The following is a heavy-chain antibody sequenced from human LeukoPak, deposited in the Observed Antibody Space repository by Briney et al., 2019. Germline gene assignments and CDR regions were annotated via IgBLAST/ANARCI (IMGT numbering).Heavy chain of an antibody. V-gene: IGHV3-23*01. Sequence: GGSLTLSCVASGFTFSTYTMNWIRQAPGKGLEWVSGSIGSGGSAFYADSVKGRFSISRDTSKNTLFLHMNNLRAGDTAVYYCAKDRTVGASYWYFDLWGRGTLVTVSS. J-gene: IGHJ2*01. D-gene: IGHD1-26*01. CDR3: AKDRTVGASYWYFDL. CDR1: GFTFSTYT. CDR2: SIGSGGSA.